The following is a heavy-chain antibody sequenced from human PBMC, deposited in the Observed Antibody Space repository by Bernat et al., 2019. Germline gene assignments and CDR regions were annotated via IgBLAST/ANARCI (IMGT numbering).Heavy chain of an antibody. Sequence: EVQLVESGGGLVQPGGSLRLSCAASGFTFSSYEMNWVRQAPGKGLEWVSYISSSGSTIYYADSVKGRFTISRDNAKNSLYLQMNSLRAEDTAVYYCARWGVWELLFYYYGMDVWGQGTTVTVSS. J-gene: IGHJ6*02. CDR3: ARWGVWELLFYYYGMDV. D-gene: IGHD1-26*01. CDR2: ISSSGSTI. CDR1: GFTFSSYE. V-gene: IGHV3-48*03.